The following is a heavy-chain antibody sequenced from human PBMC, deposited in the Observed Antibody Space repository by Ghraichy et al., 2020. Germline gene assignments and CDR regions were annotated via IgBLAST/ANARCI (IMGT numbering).Heavy chain of an antibody. CDR2: IKQDGSEK. CDR3: ARRNDFWSGFTYYYSMDV. D-gene: IGHD3-3*01. J-gene: IGHJ6*02. CDR1: GFSFSNSW. Sequence: GGSLRLSCAASGFSFSNSWMNWVRQAPGKGLEWVANIKQDGSEKYYVDSVKGRFTISRDNAKDSLYLQMNSLRAEDTAVYYCARRNDFWSGFTYYYSMDVWGQGTTVTVSS. V-gene: IGHV3-7*01.